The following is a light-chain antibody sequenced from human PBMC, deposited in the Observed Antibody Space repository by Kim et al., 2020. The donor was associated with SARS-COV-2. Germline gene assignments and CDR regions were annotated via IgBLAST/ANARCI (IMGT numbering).Light chain of an antibody. Sequence: SLSPGATHPRSFRARQSVSRTLTWYQQKPGQAPRPLMYDASNRATGVPARFSGSGSGTDFTLTISSLEPEDFAVYYCQHRTNWRYTFGQGTKLEI. CDR2: DAS. V-gene: IGKV3-11*01. J-gene: IGKJ2*01. CDR3: QHRTNWRYT. CDR1: QSVSRT.